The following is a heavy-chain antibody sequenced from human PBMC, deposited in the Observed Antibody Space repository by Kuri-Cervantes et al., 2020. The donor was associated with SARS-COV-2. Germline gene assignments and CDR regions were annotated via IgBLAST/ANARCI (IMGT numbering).Heavy chain of an antibody. CDR1: GFPFDDYG. CDR3: AREKGSSSWSTDC. V-gene: IGHV3-20*04. D-gene: IGHD6-13*01. CDR2: INWNGGST. Sequence: GESLKIPCPASGFPFDDYGMSWVRQAPGKGLEWVSGINWNGGSTGYADSVKGRFTISRDNGKSSLYLQMNSRRAEDTSLYYCAREKGSSSWSTDCWGQGTLVTVSS. J-gene: IGHJ4*02.